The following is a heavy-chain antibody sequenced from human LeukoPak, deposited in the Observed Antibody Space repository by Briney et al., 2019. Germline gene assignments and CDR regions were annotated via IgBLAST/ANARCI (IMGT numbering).Heavy chain of an antibody. CDR2: IEPSDSYT. D-gene: IGHD6-19*01. CDR1: GYSFTTYW. J-gene: IGHJ4*02. Sequence: GESLRISCKGSGYSFTTYWISWVRQMPGRGLEWMGRIEPSDSYTNYNPSFQGHVTISADKSISTAYLHWGSLKASDTAMYYCARPYSSGWYGEGSYFDSWGQGTLVTVSS. V-gene: IGHV5-10-1*01. CDR3: ARPYSSGWYGEGSYFDS.